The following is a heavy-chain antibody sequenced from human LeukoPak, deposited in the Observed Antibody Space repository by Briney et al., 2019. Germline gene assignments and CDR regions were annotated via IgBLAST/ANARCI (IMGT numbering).Heavy chain of an antibody. D-gene: IGHD3-22*01. CDR1: GGTFSSYA. CDR3: ARDPHRYDSSGYYFVY. Sequence: SVKVSCKASGGTFSSYAISWVRQAPGQGLEWMGGIIPIFGTANYAQKFQGRVTITADESTGTAYMELSSLRSEDTAVYYCARDPHRYDSSGYYFVYWGQGTLVTVSS. CDR2: IIPIFGTA. J-gene: IGHJ4*02. V-gene: IGHV1-69*13.